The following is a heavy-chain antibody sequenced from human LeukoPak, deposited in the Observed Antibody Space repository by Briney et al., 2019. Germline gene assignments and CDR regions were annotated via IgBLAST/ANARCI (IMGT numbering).Heavy chain of an antibody. Sequence: GASLKVSCKASGYTFTSYAMNWVRQAPGQGLEWMGWINTNTGNPTYAQGFTGRFVFSLDASVSTAYLQISSLKAEDTAVYYCARGEQAAGPDYWGQGTLVTVSS. D-gene: IGHD6-13*01. CDR2: INTNTGNP. CDR3: ARGEQAAGPDY. J-gene: IGHJ4*02. CDR1: GYTFTSYA. V-gene: IGHV7-4-1*02.